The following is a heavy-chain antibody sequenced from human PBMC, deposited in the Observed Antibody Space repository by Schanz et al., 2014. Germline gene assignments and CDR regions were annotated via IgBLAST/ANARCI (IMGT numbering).Heavy chain of an antibody. D-gene: IGHD2-15*01. CDR2: ISNDGSIK. Sequence: VRLVESGGGLVQPGGSLRLSCAASGFTFSSYAMHWVRQAPGKGLEWVALISNDGSIKYYADSVEGRFTISRDNSRNTLYLQMNTLRAEDTAVYYCARDRGYCSGGSCLTFDYWGQGTLVTVSS. J-gene: IGHJ4*02. V-gene: IGHV3-30-3*01. CDR3: ARDRGYCSGGSCLTFDY. CDR1: GFTFSSYA.